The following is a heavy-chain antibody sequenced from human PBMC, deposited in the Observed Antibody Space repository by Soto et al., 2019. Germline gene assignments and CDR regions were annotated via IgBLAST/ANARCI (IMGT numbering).Heavy chain of an antibody. CDR2: IIPLFGTA. J-gene: IGHJ5*02. V-gene: IGHV1-69*01. Sequence: QVQLVQSGAEVKKPGSSVRVSCKASGGPFSSNAISWVRQAPGQGLEWMGGIIPLFGTATYAQRFHGRVTITADESTSTAYMELRSLRSEDTAVYYCARDEGAIVAPGTGWFAPWGQGTLVTVTS. D-gene: IGHD5-12*01. CDR3: ARDEGAIVAPGTGWFAP. CDR1: GGPFSSNA.